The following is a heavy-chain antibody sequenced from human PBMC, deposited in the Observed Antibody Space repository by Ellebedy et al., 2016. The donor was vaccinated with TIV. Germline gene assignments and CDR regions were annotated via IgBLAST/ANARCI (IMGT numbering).Heavy chain of an antibody. V-gene: IGHV4-4*07. CDR3: ARLRQSRDRSHWYFDL. CDR2: IFMSGSI. Sequence: SETLSLXCTVSGGSFSSYCWSWIRQSAGKGLEWIGRIFMSGSITYNPSLKNRVTMSVDASKTQLSLNLSSVTAADTAVYFCARLRQSRDRSHWYFDLWGRGTLVTVSS. J-gene: IGHJ2*01. D-gene: IGHD1-14*01. CDR1: GGSFSSYC.